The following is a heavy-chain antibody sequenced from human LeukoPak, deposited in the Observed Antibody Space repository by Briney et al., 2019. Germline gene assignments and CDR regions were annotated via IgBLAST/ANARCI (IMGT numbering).Heavy chain of an antibody. D-gene: IGHD6-13*01. Sequence: SETLSLTCTVSGGSISSYYWSWIRQPAGKGLEWIGRIYTSGSTNYNPSLKSRVTMPVDTSKNQFSLKLSSVTAADTAVYYCARDPGGRSSSWAFDYWGQGTLVTVSS. J-gene: IGHJ4*02. V-gene: IGHV4-4*07. CDR3: ARDPGGRSSSWAFDY. CDR2: IYTSGST. CDR1: GGSISSYY.